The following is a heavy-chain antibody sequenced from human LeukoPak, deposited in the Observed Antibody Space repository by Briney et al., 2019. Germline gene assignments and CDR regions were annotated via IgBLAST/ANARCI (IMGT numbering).Heavy chain of an antibody. Sequence: PGRSLRLSCAGSGVTFKSDGIHWVRQAPGKGLEWVGFTSPDGRTKYYGDSVKGRFSISRDNSKNTLYLQMNSLRAEDTAVYYCARGSEWELLSCDYWGQGTLVTVSS. CDR1: GVTFKSDG. D-gene: IGHD1-26*01. J-gene: IGHJ4*02. CDR3: ARGSEWELLSCDY. CDR2: TSPDGRTK. V-gene: IGHV3-30*03.